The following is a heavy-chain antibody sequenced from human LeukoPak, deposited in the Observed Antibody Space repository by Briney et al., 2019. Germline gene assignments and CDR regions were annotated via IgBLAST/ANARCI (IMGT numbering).Heavy chain of an antibody. CDR1: GFTFSSYG. CDR2: ISYDGSNK. J-gene: IGHJ4*02. Sequence: GRSLRLSCAASGFTFSSYGMHWVRQAPGKGLEWVAVISYDGSNKYYADSVKGRFTISRDNSKNTLYLQMNSLRAEDTAVYYCARFHSSGYPYFDYWGQGTLVTVSS. D-gene: IGHD3-22*01. CDR3: ARFHSSGYPYFDY. V-gene: IGHV3-30*03.